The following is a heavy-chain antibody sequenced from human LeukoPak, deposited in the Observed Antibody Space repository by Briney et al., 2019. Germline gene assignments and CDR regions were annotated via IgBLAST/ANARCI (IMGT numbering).Heavy chain of an antibody. CDR2: MNPNSGNT. CDR3: ARSYIVVVPAAPLYNWFDP. J-gene: IGHJ5*02. Sequence: ASVKVSCKASGYTFTSYDINWVRQATGQGLEWMGWMNPNSGNTGYAQKFQGRVTITRNTSISTAYMELSSLRSDDTAVYYCARSYIVVVPAAPLYNWFDPWGQGTLVTVSS. D-gene: IGHD2-2*01. CDR1: GYTFTSYD. V-gene: IGHV1-8*03.